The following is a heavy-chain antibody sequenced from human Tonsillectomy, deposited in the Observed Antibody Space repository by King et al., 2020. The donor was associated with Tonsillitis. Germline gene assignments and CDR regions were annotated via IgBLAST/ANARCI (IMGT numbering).Heavy chain of an antibody. Sequence: VQLVESGGGLVQPGGSLRLSCAASGFTFSRFDMHWVRQVPGKGLEWVSTIVTVDDTYYRDSVKGRFTISREDARNSLYLQMNNLRAGDTAVYYCAREPMIASFFDALDIWGQGTLVTVSS. J-gene: IGHJ3*02. CDR1: GFTFSRFD. V-gene: IGHV3-13*01. CDR2: IVTVDDT. D-gene: IGHD2-21*01. CDR3: AREPMIASFFDALDI.